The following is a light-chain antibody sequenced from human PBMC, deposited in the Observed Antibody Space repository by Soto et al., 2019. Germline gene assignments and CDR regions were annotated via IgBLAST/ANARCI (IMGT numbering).Light chain of an antibody. Sequence: DIVMTQSPLSLPVTPGEPASISCRSSQSLLHSNGYNYLDWYLQKPGQSPQLLIYLGSNRASGVPYRFSGSGSGTDFTLKISRVEAEDVGVYYCMQALPTYTFGQGTKLAIK. J-gene: IGKJ2*01. CDR2: LGS. CDR3: MQALPTYT. CDR1: QSLLHSNGYNY. V-gene: IGKV2-28*01.